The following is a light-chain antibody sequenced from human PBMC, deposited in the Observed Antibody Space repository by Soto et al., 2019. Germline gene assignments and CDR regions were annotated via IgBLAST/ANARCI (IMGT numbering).Light chain of an antibody. CDR2: GAS. J-gene: IGKJ1*01. V-gene: IGKV3-20*01. CDR3: QQYGSSPQT. Sequence: EIVLTQSPGTLYLSPGERATLSCRASQSVSSSYLAWYQQKPGQAPRLLIYGASSRATGIPDRFSGSGSGTDITLTISRLEPEDFAVYYCQQYGSSPQTFGQGPKVEIK. CDR1: QSVSSSY.